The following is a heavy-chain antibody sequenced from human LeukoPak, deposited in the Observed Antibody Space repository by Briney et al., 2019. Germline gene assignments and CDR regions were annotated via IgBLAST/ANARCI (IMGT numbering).Heavy chain of an antibody. V-gene: IGHV4-34*01. J-gene: IGHJ4*02. CDR1: GGSFSGYY. Sequence: SETLSLTCAVYGGSFSGYYWSWIRQPPGKGLEWIGEINHSGSTNYNPSLKSRVTISVDTSKNQFSLKLSSVPAADTAVYYCARDGEPAFDSWAREPWSPSPQ. CDR2: INHSGST. D-gene: IGHD1-26*01. CDR3: ARDGEPAFDS.